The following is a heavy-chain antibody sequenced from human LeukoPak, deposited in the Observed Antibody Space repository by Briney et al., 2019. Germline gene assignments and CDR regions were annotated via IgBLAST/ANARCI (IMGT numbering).Heavy chain of an antibody. Sequence: ASVKVSCKASGGTFSSYAISWVRQAPGQGLEWMGGIIPIFGTANYAQKFQGRVTITADESTSTAYMELSSLRSEDTAVYYCARDGLGSWDGYTPTLVGNFDYWGQGTLVTVSS. CDR2: IIPIFGTA. CDR1: GGTFSSYA. D-gene: IGHD5-24*01. V-gene: IGHV1-69*01. CDR3: ARDGLGSWDGYTPTLVGNFDY. J-gene: IGHJ4*02.